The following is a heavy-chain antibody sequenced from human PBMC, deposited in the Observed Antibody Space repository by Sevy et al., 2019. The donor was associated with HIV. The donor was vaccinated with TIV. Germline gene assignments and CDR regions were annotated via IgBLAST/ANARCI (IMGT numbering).Heavy chain of an antibody. J-gene: IGHJ4*02. D-gene: IGHD3-10*01. Sequence: GESLKISCAASGFTFSDHYMDWVRQAPGKGLEWVGRIRNKANSDTTEYAASVKGRFTISRDDSKNSLYLQMNGLKTEDTAVYYCARVPTYGSVTYFLDYWGQGSLVTVSS. CDR1: GFTFSDHY. V-gene: IGHV3-72*01. CDR3: ARVPTYGSVTYFLDY. CDR2: IRNKANSDTT.